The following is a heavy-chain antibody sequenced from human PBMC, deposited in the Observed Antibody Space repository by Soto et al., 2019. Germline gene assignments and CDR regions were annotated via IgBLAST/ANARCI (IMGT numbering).Heavy chain of an antibody. CDR2: IWYDGSNK. V-gene: IGHV3-33*01. J-gene: IGHJ6*02. Sequence: QVQLVESGGGVVQPGRSLRLSCAASGFTFSSYGMHWVRQAPGKGLEWVAVIWYDGSNKYYADSVKGRFTISRDNSKNTLYLQMNSLRAEDTAVYYCAGHRTGFYYYGMDVWGQGTTVTVSS. CDR1: GFTFSSYG. CDR3: AGHRTGFYYYGMDV.